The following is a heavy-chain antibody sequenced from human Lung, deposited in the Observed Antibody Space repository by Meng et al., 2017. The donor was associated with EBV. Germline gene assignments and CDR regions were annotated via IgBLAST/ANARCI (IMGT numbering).Heavy chain of an antibody. J-gene: IGHJ4*02. V-gene: IGHV4-31*03. CDR1: GGSISSGGHY. CDR3: ARGLWYYDRGGYFDN. D-gene: IGHD3-22*01. CDR2: IYYSGST. Sequence: LQESGPGLVKPSQTLSLICTVSGGSISSGGHYWSWIRQHPEKGLEWIGYIYYSGSTYYKPSLKSRLTISVDTSKNQLSLRLSSVTAADTAVYYCARGLWYYDRGGYFDNWGRGTLVTVSS.